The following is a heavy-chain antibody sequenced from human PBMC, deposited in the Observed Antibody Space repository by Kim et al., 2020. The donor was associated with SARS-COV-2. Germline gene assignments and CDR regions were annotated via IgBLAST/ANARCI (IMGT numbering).Heavy chain of an antibody. Sequence: ASVKVSCKVSGYTLTELSMHWVRQAPGKGLEWMGGFDPEDGETIYAQKFQGRVTMTEDTSTDTAYMELSSLRSEDTAVYYCATGGYSSSWTIWFDPWGQGTLVTVSS. CDR2: FDPEDGET. J-gene: IGHJ5*02. CDR3: ATGGYSSSWTIWFDP. D-gene: IGHD6-13*01. CDR1: GYTLTELS. V-gene: IGHV1-24*01.